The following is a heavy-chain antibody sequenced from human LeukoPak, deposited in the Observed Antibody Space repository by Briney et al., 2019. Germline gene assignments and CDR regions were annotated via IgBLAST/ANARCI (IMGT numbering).Heavy chain of an antibody. V-gene: IGHV3-30-3*01. J-gene: IGHJ4*02. Sequence: GGSLRLSCAASGFTFSSYAMHWVRQAPGKGLEWVAVISYDGSNKYYADSVKGRLTISRDNSKNTLYLQMNSLRAEDTAVYYCARDLATYYDILTGYYNLFDYWGQGTLVTVSS. D-gene: IGHD3-9*01. CDR2: ISYDGSNK. CDR1: GFTFSSYA. CDR3: ARDLATYYDILTGYYNLFDY.